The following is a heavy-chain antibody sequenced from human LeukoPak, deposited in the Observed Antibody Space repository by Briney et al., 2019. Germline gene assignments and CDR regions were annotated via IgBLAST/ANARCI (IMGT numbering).Heavy chain of an antibody. CDR3: VRGFYDFWSGYYPYYMDV. CDR1: GYTFTSYD. CDR2: MNPNSGNT. Sequence: ASVKVSCKASGYTFTSYDINWVRQATGQGLEWMGWMNPNSGNTGYAQKFQSRVTITRNTSISTAYMELSSLRSEDTAVYYCVRGFYDFWSGYYPYYMDVWGKGTTVTVSS. D-gene: IGHD3-3*01. V-gene: IGHV1-8*03. J-gene: IGHJ6*03.